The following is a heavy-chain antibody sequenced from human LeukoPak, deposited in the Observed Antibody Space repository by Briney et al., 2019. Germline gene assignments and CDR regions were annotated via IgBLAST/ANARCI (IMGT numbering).Heavy chain of an antibody. D-gene: IGHD2-2*01. CDR1: SGSVTTNF. Sequence: SETLSLTCTVISGSVTTNFWSWIRQPPGKGLEWIGYIYYTRSTTYNPSLKGRVTISVDTSKNQFSLKLSSVTAADTAVYYCASLSAANYGMDVWGQGTTVTVSS. CDR3: ASLSAANYGMDV. J-gene: IGHJ6*02. V-gene: IGHV4-59*02. CDR2: IYYTRST.